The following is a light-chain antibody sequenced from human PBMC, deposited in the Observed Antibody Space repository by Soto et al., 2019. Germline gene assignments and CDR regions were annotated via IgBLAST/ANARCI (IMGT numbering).Light chain of an antibody. CDR2: GNS. Sequence: QSVLTQPPSVSGAPGQRVTISCTGSSSSIGVGYDVHWYQHLPGTAPKLLIYGNSNRPSGVPDRFSGSKSATSASLAITGLQAEDEADYYCQSYDSSLSSYVFGTGTKVTVL. CDR1: SSSIGVGYD. V-gene: IGLV1-40*01. J-gene: IGLJ1*01. CDR3: QSYDSSLSSYV.